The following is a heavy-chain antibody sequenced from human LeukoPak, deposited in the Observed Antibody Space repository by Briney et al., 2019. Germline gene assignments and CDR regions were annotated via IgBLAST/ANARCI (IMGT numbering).Heavy chain of an antibody. J-gene: IGHJ6*02. D-gene: IGHD2-2*01. V-gene: IGHV1-69*13. CDR2: IIPIFGTA. CDR3: AREKVRQSGMDV. CDR1: GGTFSSYA. Sequence: GASVKVSCKASGGTFSSYAISWVRQAPGQGLEWMGGIIPIFGTANYAQKFQGRVTITADESTSTAYMELSRLRPDDTAVYYCAREKVRQSGMDVWGQGTTVTVSS.